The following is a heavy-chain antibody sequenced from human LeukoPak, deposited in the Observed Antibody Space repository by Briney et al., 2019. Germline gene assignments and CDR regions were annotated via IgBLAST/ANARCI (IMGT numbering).Heavy chain of an antibody. D-gene: IGHD3-22*01. CDR3: AREGSDGYLFDY. Sequence: SQALSLTCAISGDSVSSNSATWDWIRQSPSRGLEWLGRTYYRSKWYNDYAVSVKSRVTINPDTSKNQFSLQLNSVTPEDTAVYYCAREGSDGYLFDYWGQGSLVIVSS. J-gene: IGHJ4*02. V-gene: IGHV6-1*01. CDR1: GDSVSSNSAT. CDR2: TYYRSKWYN.